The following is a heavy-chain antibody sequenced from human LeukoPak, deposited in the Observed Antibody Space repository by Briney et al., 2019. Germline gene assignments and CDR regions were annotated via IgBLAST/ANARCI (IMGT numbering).Heavy chain of an antibody. CDR1: GFTFSSYA. J-gene: IGHJ4*02. CDR2: ISGSGGST. D-gene: IGHD2-2*01. CDR3: AKDLYCSSTSCAPEGRFDY. V-gene: IGHV3-23*01. Sequence: GGSLRLSCAASGFTFSSYAMSWVRQAPGKGLEWVSAISGSGGSTYYADSVKGRFTVSRDNSKNTLYLQMNSLRAEDTAVYYCAKDLYCSSTSCAPEGRFDYWGQGTLVTVSS.